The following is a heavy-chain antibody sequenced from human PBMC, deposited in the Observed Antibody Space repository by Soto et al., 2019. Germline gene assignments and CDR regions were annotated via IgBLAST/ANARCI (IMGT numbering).Heavy chain of an antibody. CDR3: ARCERMYYSYNGMDV. CDR1: GYNFSTYA. Sequence: ASVKVSCKASGYNFSTYALLWVRQAPGQRLEWMGWINTGNGNTKYSQKFRGRVTMTRDTSASTAYMELSSLRSEDTAVYYCARCERMYYSYNGMDVWGQGSMVTVSS. CDR2: INTGNGNT. J-gene: IGHJ6*02. V-gene: IGHV1-3*04.